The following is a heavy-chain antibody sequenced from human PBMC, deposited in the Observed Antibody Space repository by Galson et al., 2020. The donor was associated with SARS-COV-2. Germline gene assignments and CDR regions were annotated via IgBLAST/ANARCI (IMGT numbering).Heavy chain of an antibody. V-gene: IGHV2-5*02. D-gene: IGHD2-15*01. CDR2: IYWDDDK. Sequence: SGPTLVQPTQTLTLTCTFPGFPLSTSAVEVGWIRQPPGKALEWLALIYWDDDKRHSPSLKRRLTITKDTSKNQVVLTMTNMDPVDTATYYCAHRQTIEYSVDYWGQGTLVTVAS. J-gene: IGHJ4*02. CDR3: AHRQTIEYSVDY. CDR1: GFPLSTSAVE.